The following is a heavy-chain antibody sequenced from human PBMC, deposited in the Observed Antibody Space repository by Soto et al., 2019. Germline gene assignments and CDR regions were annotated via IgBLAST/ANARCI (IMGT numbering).Heavy chain of an antibody. CDR2: IYYSGRT. V-gene: IGHV4-31*03. D-gene: IGHD4-17*01. Sequence: QVQLQESGPGLVKPSQTLSLTCTVSGGSISSGGYYWSWIRQHPGKGLEWIGYIYYSGRTFYNPSLKSRVTISVATSKNQFSLKLSSVTAAYTAVYYCARHGDTGAFDIWGQGTMVTVSS. J-gene: IGHJ3*02. CDR1: GGSISSGGYY. CDR3: ARHGDTGAFDI.